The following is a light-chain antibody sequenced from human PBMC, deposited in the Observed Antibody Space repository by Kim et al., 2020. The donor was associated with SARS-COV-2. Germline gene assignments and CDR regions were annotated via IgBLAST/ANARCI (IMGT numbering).Light chain of an antibody. CDR3: QQYIDTPLT. V-gene: IGKV4-1*01. J-gene: IGKJ4*01. CDR2: WAS. Sequence: DIVMTQSPDSLAVSLGERATINCRSSQTVLYSPNNKNYLSWYQQKPGHPPRLLIYWASVRNSGVPDRFSGSGSGTDFTLTISGLQADDVAVYYCQQYIDTPLTFGGGTKVEI. CDR1: QTVLYSPNNKNY.